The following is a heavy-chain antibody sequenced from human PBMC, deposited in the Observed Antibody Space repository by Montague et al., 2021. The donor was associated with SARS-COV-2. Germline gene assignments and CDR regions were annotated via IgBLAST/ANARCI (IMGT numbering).Heavy chain of an antibody. CDR2: IYYSGST. CDR3: ARHPSITIFGVVSTPSWFDP. D-gene: IGHD3-3*01. J-gene: IGHJ5*02. CDR1: GGSISSSSYY. Sequence: SETLSPTCTVSGGSISSSSYYWGWIRQPPGKGLEWIGSIYYSGSTYYNPSLKSRVTISVDTSKNQFPLKLSSVTAADAAVYYCARHPSITIFGVVSTPSWFDPWGQGTLVTVSS. V-gene: IGHV4-39*01.